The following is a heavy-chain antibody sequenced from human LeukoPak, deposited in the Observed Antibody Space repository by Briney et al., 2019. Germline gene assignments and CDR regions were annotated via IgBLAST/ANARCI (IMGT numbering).Heavy chain of an antibody. CDR1: GFTFSSYS. D-gene: IGHD1-26*01. J-gene: IGHJ3*02. V-gene: IGHV3-21*01. CDR2: ISSSSSYI. CDR3: ARDRELGDAFDI. Sequence: GRSLRLSCAASGFTFSSYSMNWVRQAPGKGLEWVSSISSSSSYIYYADSVKGRFTISRDNAKNSLYLQMNSLRAEDTAVYYCARDRELGDAFDIWGQGTMVTVSS.